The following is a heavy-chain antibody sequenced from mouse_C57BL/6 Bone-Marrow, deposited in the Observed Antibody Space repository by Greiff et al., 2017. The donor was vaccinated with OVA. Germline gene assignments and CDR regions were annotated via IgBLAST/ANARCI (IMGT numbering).Heavy chain of an antibody. Sequence: EVQVVESGGDLVKPGGSLKLSCAASGFTFSSYGMSWVRQTPDKRLEWVATISSGGSYTYYPDSVKGRFTISRDNAKNTLYLQMSSLKSEDTAMYYCARRWLRRFYAMDYWGQGTSVTVSS. CDR2: ISSGGSYT. V-gene: IGHV5-6*01. CDR3: ARRWLRRFYAMDY. D-gene: IGHD2-2*01. CDR1: GFTFSSYG. J-gene: IGHJ4*01.